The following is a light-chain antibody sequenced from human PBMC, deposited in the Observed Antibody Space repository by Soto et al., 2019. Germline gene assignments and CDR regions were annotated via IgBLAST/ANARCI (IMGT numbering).Light chain of an antibody. Sequence: QSALTQPASVSGSPGQSITISCTGTRSDVGSYNLVSWYQQHPGKAPKLMIYEGSKRPSGVSNRFSGSKSGNTASLTISGLQAEDEADYYCCSYAGSSRVFGGGTKRTGL. CDR1: RSDVGSYNL. V-gene: IGLV2-23*01. CDR3: CSYAGSSRV. CDR2: EGS. J-gene: IGLJ3*02.